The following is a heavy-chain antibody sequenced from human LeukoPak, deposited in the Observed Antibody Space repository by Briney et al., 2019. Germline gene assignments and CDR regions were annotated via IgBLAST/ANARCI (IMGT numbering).Heavy chain of an antibody. CDR3: ALTMVRS. J-gene: IGHJ5*02. V-gene: IGHV3-21*01. CDR1: GFTFSSDA. Sequence: GGSLRLSCAVSGFTFSSDAMSWVRQTPGKGLEWVSSISSSSSYIYYADSVKGRFTISRDNAKNSLYLQMNSLRAEDTAVYYCALTMVRSWGQGTLVTVSS. D-gene: IGHD3-10*01. CDR2: ISSSSSYI.